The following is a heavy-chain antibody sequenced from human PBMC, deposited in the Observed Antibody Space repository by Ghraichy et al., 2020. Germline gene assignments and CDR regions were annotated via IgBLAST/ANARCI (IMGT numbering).Heavy chain of an antibody. J-gene: IGHJ5*02. D-gene: IGHD3-16*01. CDR2: INQDGSEK. CDR1: GFTFSTHY. V-gene: IGHV3-7*03. CDR3: AGGDCDP. Sequence: GESLNISCAASGFTFSTHYMTWVRQAPGTGLEWVATINQDGSEKYYVDSVRGRFTISRDNAENSVYLQMNTLRAEDTAVYYCAGGDCDPWGQGTLVTVSS.